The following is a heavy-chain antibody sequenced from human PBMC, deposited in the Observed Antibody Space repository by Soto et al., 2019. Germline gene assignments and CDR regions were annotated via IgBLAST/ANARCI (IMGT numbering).Heavy chain of an antibody. CDR2: ISYDGSNN. CDR3: ASESEGLYGSWSYYNGPFDY. J-gene: IGHJ4*02. CDR1: GFTFTNYA. D-gene: IGHD3-10*01. Sequence: GGSLRLSCAASGFTFTNYAMHWVRQAPGKGLEWVAVISYDGSNNYYADSVKGRFTISRDNSKNTLYLQMNSLRPEDTAVYYCASESEGLYGSWSYYNGPFDYWGQGTLVTVSS. V-gene: IGHV3-30-3*01.